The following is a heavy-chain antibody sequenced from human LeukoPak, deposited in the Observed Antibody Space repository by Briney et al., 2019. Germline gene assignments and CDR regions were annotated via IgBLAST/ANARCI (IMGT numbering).Heavy chain of an antibody. CDR2: IKQDGSEK. Sequence: PGGSLRLSCAASGFTFSSYWMSWVRQAPGKGLEWVANIKQDGSEKYYVDSVKGRFTISRDNAKNSLYLQMNSLRAEDTAVYYCARDLRGSSTSCFDYWGQGTLVTVSS. D-gene: IGHD2-2*01. V-gene: IGHV3-7*01. CDR3: ARDLRGSSTSCFDY. J-gene: IGHJ4*02. CDR1: GFTFSSYW.